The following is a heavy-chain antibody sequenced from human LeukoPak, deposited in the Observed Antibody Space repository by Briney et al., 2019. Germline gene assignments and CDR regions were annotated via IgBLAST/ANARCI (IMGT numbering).Heavy chain of an antibody. CDR3: ARVSGYEMRYFDY. J-gene: IGHJ4*02. CDR2: IYYSGST. D-gene: IGHD5-12*01. CDR1: GGSISRSY. V-gene: IGHV4-59*01. Sequence: SETLSLTCTVSGGSISRSYWSWIRQPAGKGLEWIGYIYYSGSTNYNPSLKSRVTISVDTSKNQFSLKLSSVTAADTAVYYCARVSGYEMRYFDYWGQGTLVTVSS.